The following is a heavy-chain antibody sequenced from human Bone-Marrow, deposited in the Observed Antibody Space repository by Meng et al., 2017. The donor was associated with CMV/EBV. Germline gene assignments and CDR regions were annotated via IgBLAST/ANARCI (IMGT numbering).Heavy chain of an antibody. J-gene: IGHJ4*02. CDR2: ISAYNGNT. Sequence: GESLKISCAASGFTFSRFWMSWVRQAPGQGLEWMGWISAYNGNTNYAQKLQGRVTMTTDTSTSTAYMELRSLRSDDTAVYYCARVSTSYTIHEVVVVVPPDYWGQGTLVTVSS. V-gene: IGHV1-18*01. CDR3: ARVSTSYTIHEVVVVVPPDY. D-gene: IGHD2-2*01. CDR1: GFTFSRFW.